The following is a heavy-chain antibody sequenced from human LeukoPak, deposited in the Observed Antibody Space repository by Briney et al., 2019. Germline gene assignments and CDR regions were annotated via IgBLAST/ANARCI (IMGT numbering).Heavy chain of an antibody. CDR1: GFPFSSYW. V-gene: IGHV3-7*03. J-gene: IGHJ4*02. D-gene: IGHD5-18*01. CDR2: IKQDGSKK. Sequence: GGSLRLSCVASGFPFSSYWMTWVRQAPGKGLEWVANIKQDGSKKSYVDSVKGRFTISRDNAKNSLYLQMNSLRAEDTAIYYCAKDLIAYSYGYAGRSNFDYWGQGTLVTASS. CDR3: AKDLIAYSYGYAGRSNFDY.